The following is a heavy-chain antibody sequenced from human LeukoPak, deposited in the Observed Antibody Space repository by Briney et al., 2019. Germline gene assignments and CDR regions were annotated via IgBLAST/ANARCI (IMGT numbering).Heavy chain of an antibody. Sequence: SETQALTCTVSGGSISSYYWSWIRQPAGKGLEWIGRIYSTGSTNYNPSLKSRVSISVDNSKNQFSLKLSSVTAADTAVYYCARSLPAAGSRDWFDPWGQGTRVTVSS. CDR1: GGSISSYY. CDR2: IYSTGST. J-gene: IGHJ5*02. D-gene: IGHD2-2*01. V-gene: IGHV4-4*07. CDR3: ARSLPAAGSRDWFDP.